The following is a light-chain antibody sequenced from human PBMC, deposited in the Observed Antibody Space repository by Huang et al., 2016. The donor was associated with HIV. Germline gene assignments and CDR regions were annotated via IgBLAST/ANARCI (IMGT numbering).Light chain of an antibody. CDR1: QSISSY. Sequence: DIQMTQSPSSLSASVGDRVTITCRESQSISSYVSWYQQKPGKAPKLLIYAASSLHSGVPSRFIGSGCGTDFTLTIRDLQPEDFATYYCQQSYSSLRLTFGGGTKVEIK. V-gene: IGKV1-39*01. CDR2: AAS. J-gene: IGKJ4*01. CDR3: QQSYSSLRLT.